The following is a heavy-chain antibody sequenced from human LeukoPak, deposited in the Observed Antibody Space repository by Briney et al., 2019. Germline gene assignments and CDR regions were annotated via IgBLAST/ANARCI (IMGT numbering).Heavy chain of an antibody. D-gene: IGHD2-21*02. CDR1: GGSITSSTYY. Sequence: NPSETLSLTCTVSGGSITSSTYYWGWFRQPPGKGLEWIGSFYYDGRTYYSPSLKSRVTISGDTSKNHFSLKLSSVTAADTAVYYCARRAGDWAVNWVDPWGQGTLVTVSS. J-gene: IGHJ5*02. CDR2: FYYDGRT. CDR3: ARRAGDWAVNWVDP. V-gene: IGHV4-39*02.